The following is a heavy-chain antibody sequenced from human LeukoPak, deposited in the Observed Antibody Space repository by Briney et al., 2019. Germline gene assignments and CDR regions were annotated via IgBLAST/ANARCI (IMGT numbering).Heavy chain of an antibody. CDR3: AKGGYCSSTSCYDGILDY. CDR1: GFTFSSYW. V-gene: IGHV3-7*03. Sequence: GGSLRLSCAASGFTFSSYWMSWVRQAPGKGLEWVANIKQDGSEKYYVDSVKGRFTISRDNAKNSLYLQMNSLRAEDMALYYCAKGGYCSSTSCYDGILDYWGQGTLVTVSS. CDR2: IKQDGSEK. D-gene: IGHD2-2*01. J-gene: IGHJ4*02.